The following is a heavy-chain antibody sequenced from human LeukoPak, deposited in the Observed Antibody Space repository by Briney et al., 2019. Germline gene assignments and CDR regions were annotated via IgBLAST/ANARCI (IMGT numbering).Heavy chain of an antibody. CDR2: TYYRSKWYN. D-gene: IGHD6-13*01. CDR3: ARDGGYSSSWYDYFDY. V-gene: IGHV6-1*01. CDR1: GDSVSSNSAA. J-gene: IGHJ4*02. Sequence: SQTLSLTCAISGDSVSSNSAAWNWIRQSPSRGLEWLGRTYYRSKWYNDYAVSVKSRITINPDTSKNQFSLQLNSVTPEDMAVYYCARDGGYSSSWYDYFDYWGQGTLVTVSS.